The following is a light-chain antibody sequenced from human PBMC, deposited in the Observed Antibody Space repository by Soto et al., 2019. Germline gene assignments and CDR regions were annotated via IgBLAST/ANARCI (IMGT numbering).Light chain of an antibody. J-gene: IGLJ1*01. CDR2: XXX. CDR3: NSYTSSSTFV. V-gene: IGLV2-14*01. CDR1: SSDVGGYNY. Sequence: QSALTQPASVSGSPGQSITISCTGTSSDVGGYNYVSWYQQHPGKAPKLMVYXXXXXXXXXXXXXXXSRSGNTASLTISGXQSEXXXXXYCNSYTSSSTFVFGTGTKLTVL.